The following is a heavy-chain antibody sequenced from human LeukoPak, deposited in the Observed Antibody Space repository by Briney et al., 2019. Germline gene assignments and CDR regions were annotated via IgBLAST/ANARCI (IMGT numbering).Heavy chain of an antibody. V-gene: IGHV3-48*03. Sequence: PGGSLRLSCAASGYSLSSYEMNCVRQAPGRGLEWVSNISPSGSTKYYADSVKGRFTISRDNAKNSLYLQMNNLRAGDTGVYYCTKLAVASADSWGQGTLVTVSS. CDR3: TKLAVASADS. D-gene: IGHD6-19*01. CDR1: GYSLSSYE. CDR2: ISPSGSTK. J-gene: IGHJ4*02.